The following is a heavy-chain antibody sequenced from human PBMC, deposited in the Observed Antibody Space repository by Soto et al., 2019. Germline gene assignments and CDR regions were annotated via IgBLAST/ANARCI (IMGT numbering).Heavy chain of an antibody. CDR2: IWYDGSNK. CDR1: GFTFSSYW. V-gene: IGHV3-33*08. D-gene: IGHD6-13*01. CDR3: ARDREVAAAGPFDY. J-gene: IGHJ4*02. Sequence: GGSLRLSCAASGFTFSSYWMSWVRQAPGKGLEWVAVIWYDGSNKYYADSVKGRFTISRDNSKNTLYLQMNSLRAEDTAVYYCARDREVAAAGPFDYWGQGTLVTVSS.